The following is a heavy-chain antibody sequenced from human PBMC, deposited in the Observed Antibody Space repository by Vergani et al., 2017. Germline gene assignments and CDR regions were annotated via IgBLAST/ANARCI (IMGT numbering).Heavy chain of an antibody. Sequence: EVQLVQSGAEVKKPGESLIISCKGSGYIFANYWIGWVRQMPGKGLEWMGIIYPGDFDTRYSPSFQGQVPISADKSITTAYLQWSSLKASDTAMYYCARRGTTVVTGDAFDIWGQGTMVTVSS. CDR1: GYIFANYW. D-gene: IGHD4-23*01. J-gene: IGHJ3*02. CDR3: ARRGTTVVTGDAFDI. CDR2: IYPGDFDT. V-gene: IGHV5-51*01.